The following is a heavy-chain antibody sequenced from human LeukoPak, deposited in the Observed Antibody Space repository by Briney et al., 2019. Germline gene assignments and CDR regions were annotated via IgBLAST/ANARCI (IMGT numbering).Heavy chain of an antibody. V-gene: IGHV4-61*02. CDR1: GGSISSGSYY. CDR2: IYTSGST. Sequence: PSQTLSLTCTVSGGSISSGSYYWSWIRQPAGKGLEWIGRIYTSGSTNYNPSLKSRVTISVDTSKNQFSLKLSSVTAADTAVYYCARDTPIEFWSGYWMDVWGKGTTVTVSS. CDR3: ARDTPIEFWSGYWMDV. J-gene: IGHJ6*04. D-gene: IGHD3-3*01.